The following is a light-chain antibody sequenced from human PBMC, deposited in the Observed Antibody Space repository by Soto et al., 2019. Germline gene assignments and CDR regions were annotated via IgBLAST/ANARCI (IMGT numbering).Light chain of an antibody. CDR1: ESISNK. V-gene: IGKV1-39*01. J-gene: IGKJ3*01. CDR2: AAS. CDR3: QQGYRTPFT. Sequence: DIAMTQSPSSVSASVGDRITITCRASESISNKLNWYQQKPGKAPALLISAASRLHSGVPSRFSGSGSGTDFTLTISSLQHEDFASYYCQQGYRTPFTFGPGTKVDFK.